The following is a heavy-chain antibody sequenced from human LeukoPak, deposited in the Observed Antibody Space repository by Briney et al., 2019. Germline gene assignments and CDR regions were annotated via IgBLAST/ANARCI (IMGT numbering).Heavy chain of an antibody. CDR2: INYSGYT. V-gene: IGHV4-34*01. J-gene: IGHJ3*02. CDR1: GGSFSGYY. D-gene: IGHD1-7*01. CDR3: ARDGGTHDGLDI. Sequence: SETLSLTCAVYGGSFSGYYWSWIRQPPGKGLEWIGEINYSGYTNYNPSLKRRVTISVDTSKSQFSLKLTSVTAADTAVYYCARDGGTHDGLDIWGQGTMFTVSS.